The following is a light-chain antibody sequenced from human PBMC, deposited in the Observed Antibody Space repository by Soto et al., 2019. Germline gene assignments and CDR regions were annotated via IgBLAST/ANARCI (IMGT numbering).Light chain of an antibody. CDR1: SNDVGGYNY. V-gene: IGLV2-14*01. Sequence: QSALTQPASVSGSPGQSITISCTGTSNDVGGYNYVSWYQQHPGKVPKLMIYEVSNRPSGVSNRFSGSKSGNTASLTISGLQAEDEADYYCSSYSSSRTLVFGAGTKVTVL. CDR3: SSYSSSRTLV. CDR2: EVS. J-gene: IGLJ2*01.